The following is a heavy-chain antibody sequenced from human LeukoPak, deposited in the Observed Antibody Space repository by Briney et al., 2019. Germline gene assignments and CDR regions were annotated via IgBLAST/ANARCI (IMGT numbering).Heavy chain of an antibody. Sequence: GGSLRLSCAASGLTFSSYAMSWVRQAPGKGLEWVSAISGSGGSTYYADSVKGRFTISRDNSNNTLFLQMNSLRAEDTAIYYCTKSRGSSIAAAGNYWGQGTLVTVSS. CDR1: GLTFSSYA. D-gene: IGHD6-13*01. J-gene: IGHJ4*02. CDR2: ISGSGGST. CDR3: TKSRGSSIAAAGNY. V-gene: IGHV3-23*01.